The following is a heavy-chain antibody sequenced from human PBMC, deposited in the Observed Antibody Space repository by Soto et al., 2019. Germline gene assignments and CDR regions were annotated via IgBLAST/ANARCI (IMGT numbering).Heavy chain of an antibody. CDR3: ASSVLVTSTMNYFDL. D-gene: IGHD2-8*02. CDR2: IYPDDSDT. Sequence: GESLKISCQASGYSFSNFWIAWVRQMPGEGLEWLGIIYPDDSDTRYSPSFLGRVTISADKSIKTTYLQWSSLKASDTAIYFCASSVLVTSTMNYFDLWGQGTLVTVSS. J-gene: IGHJ4*02. V-gene: IGHV5-51*01. CDR1: GYSFSNFW.